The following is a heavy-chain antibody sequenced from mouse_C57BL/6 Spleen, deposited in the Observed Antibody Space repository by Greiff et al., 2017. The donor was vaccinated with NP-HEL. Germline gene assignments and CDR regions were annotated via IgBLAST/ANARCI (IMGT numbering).Heavy chain of an antibody. CDR1: GYSITSGYY. J-gene: IGHJ4*01. V-gene: IGHV3-6*01. CDR2: ISYDGSN. CDR3: ARYYYGSSYAGYAMDY. D-gene: IGHD1-1*01. Sequence: DVKLQESGPGLVKPSQSLSLTCSVTGYSITSGYYWNWIRQFPGNKLEWMGYISYDGSNNYNPSLKNRISITRDTSKNQFFLKLNSVTTEDTATYYCARYYYGSSYAGYAMDYWGQGTSVTVSS.